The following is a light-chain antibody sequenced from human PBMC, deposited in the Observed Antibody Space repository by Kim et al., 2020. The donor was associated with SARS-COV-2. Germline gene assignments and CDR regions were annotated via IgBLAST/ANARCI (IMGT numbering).Light chain of an antibody. CDR1: SSNIGSNY. CDR3: AAWDDSLSAHV. CDR2: RNN. J-gene: IGLJ1*01. V-gene: IGLV1-47*01. Sequence: GQRVTSSCSGSSSNIGSNYVYWYQQLPGTAPKLLIYRNNQRPSGVPDRFSGSKSGISASLAISGLRSEDEADYYCAAWDDSLSAHVFGTGTKVTVL.